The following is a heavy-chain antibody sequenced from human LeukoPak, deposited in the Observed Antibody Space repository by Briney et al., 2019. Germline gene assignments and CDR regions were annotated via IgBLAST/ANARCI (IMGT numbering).Heavy chain of an antibody. Sequence: KTGGSLRLSCAASGFTFRSYSMNWVRQAPGKGLEWVSCISSSSSYIYYADSVKGRFTISRDNAKNSLYLQMNSLRAEDTAVYYCAARGRYYDFDIWGQGTMVTVSS. CDR2: ISSSSSYI. D-gene: IGHD2-21*01. CDR3: AARGRYYDFDI. CDR1: GFTFRSYS. J-gene: IGHJ3*02. V-gene: IGHV3-21*01.